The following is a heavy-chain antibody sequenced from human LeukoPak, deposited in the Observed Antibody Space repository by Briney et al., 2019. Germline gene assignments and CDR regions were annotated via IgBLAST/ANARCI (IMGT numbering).Heavy chain of an antibody. Sequence: SQTLSLTCAISGDSVSSSSASWNWIRQSPSRGLEWLGRTYYRSKWYSHYAESVKSRITITPDTSKNQFSLQLNSVTPEDTAEYYCARDLDSWGQGTLVTVSS. CDR2: TYYRSKWYS. CDR3: ARDLDS. J-gene: IGHJ4*02. V-gene: IGHV6-1*01. CDR1: GDSVSSSSAS.